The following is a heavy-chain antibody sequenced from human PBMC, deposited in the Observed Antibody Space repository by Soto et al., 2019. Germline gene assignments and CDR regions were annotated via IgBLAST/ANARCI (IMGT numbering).Heavy chain of an antibody. V-gene: IGHV4-4*07. J-gene: IGHJ6*02. Sequence: PSETLSFTCTVSGGSISNYYWTWIRQPAGKGLEWIGRIYSSGTTNYNPSLKSRVTMSVDTSKNQFSLKLSSVTAADTALYYCARSRGATGYYYGMDVWGQGTTVTVS. CDR2: IYSSGTT. CDR3: ARSRGATGYYYGMDV. D-gene: IGHD1-26*01. CDR1: GGSISNYY.